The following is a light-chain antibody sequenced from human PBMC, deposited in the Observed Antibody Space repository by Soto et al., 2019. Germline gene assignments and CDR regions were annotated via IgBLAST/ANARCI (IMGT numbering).Light chain of an antibody. V-gene: IGKV1-39*01. CDR2: AAS. Sequence: DIQMTQSPSSLSASIGDTVTITCRASQNINSYLNWYQHRPTKAPRLLIFAASSLQSGVPSRFSGSGSGPYCTLTINNLQPEDFAVYYCHQSYSSPFTFGGGTKVDI. J-gene: IGKJ4*01. CDR1: QNINSY. CDR3: HQSYSSPFT.